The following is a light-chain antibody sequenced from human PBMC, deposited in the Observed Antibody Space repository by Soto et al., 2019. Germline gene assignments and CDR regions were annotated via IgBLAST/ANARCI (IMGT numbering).Light chain of an antibody. CDR1: SSVVGGYNY. V-gene: IGLV2-14*03. Sequence: QSALTQPASVSGSPGQSITISCTGASSVVGGYNYVSWYQHHPGKAPKLIISDVSNRPSGVYNRFSGSKSGNTASLTISGLQAEDEADYYCTSFTSTSTPRVFGGGTKVTVL. CDR3: TSFTSTSTPRV. CDR2: DVS. J-gene: IGLJ2*01.